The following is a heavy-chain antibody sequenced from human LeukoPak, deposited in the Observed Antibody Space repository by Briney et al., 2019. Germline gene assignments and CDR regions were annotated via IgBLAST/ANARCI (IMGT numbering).Heavy chain of an antibody. CDR3: AGDLDFWSGYYTGVFDY. CDR2: ISSSSSTI. J-gene: IGHJ4*02. V-gene: IGHV3-48*01. CDR1: GFTFSSSH. Sequence: GGSLRLSCAVSGFTFSSSHMNWVRQAPGKGLEWVSYISSSSSTIYYADSVKGRFTISRDNAKNSLYLQMNSLRAEDTAVYYCAGDLDFWSGYYTGVFDYWGQGTLVTVSS. D-gene: IGHD3-3*01.